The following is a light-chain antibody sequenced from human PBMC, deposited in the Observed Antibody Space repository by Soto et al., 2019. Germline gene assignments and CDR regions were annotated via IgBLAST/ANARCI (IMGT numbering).Light chain of an antibody. V-gene: IGKV3-15*01. J-gene: IGKJ1*01. CDR1: ESVAGH. CDR3: QQYDGWPRT. Sequence: EILMTQSPATLSVSPGERATLSYRASESVAGHLAWYQQKPGQAPRLLIHGASIRATGIPVRFSGSGSGTEFTLTISSLQSEDFAVYYCQQYDGWPRTFGQGTKVEI. CDR2: GAS.